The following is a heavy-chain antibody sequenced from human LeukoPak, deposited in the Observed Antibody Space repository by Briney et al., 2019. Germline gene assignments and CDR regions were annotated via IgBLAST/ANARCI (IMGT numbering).Heavy chain of an antibody. CDR2: LYDSGST. CDR1: GASISTHY. J-gene: IGHJ2*01. CDR3: ARFPVRRYFDL. V-gene: IGHV4-59*11. Sequence: PSETLSLTCPVTGASISTHYWSWIRQPPGKGLEWIGYLYDSGSTNYNPSLKSRVTISGDTSKNQFSLKLSSVTAADTAVYYCARFPVRRYFDLWGRGTLVTVSS.